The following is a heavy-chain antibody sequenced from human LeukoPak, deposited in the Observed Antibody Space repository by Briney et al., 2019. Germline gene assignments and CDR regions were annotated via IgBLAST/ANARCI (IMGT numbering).Heavy chain of an antibody. V-gene: IGHV1-69*13. D-gene: IGHD3-10*01. Sequence: SVKVSCTASGGTFSSYAISWVRQAPGQGLEWKGGIIPIFGTANYAQKFQGRVTITADESTSTAYMELSSLRSEDTAVYYCARVTGSGSYGFDPWGQGTLVTVSS. CDR1: GGTFSSYA. CDR2: IIPIFGTA. J-gene: IGHJ5*02. CDR3: ARVTGSGSYGFDP.